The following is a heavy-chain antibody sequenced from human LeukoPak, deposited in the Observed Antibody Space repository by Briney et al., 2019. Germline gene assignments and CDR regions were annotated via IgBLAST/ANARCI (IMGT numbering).Heavy chain of an antibody. D-gene: IGHD3-9*01. J-gene: IGHJ4*02. Sequence: GASVKVSCKASGYTFTSYDINWVRQATGHGLEWMGWMNPNSGNTGYAQKFQGRVTMTRNTSISTAYMELSSLRSEDTAVYYCARSRDILTGYYYYWGQGTLVTVSS. V-gene: IGHV1-8*01. CDR2: MNPNSGNT. CDR3: ARSRDILTGYYYY. CDR1: GYTFTSYD.